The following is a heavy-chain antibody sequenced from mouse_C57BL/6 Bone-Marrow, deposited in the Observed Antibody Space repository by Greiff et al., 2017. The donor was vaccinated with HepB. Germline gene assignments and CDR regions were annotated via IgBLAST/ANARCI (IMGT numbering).Heavy chain of an antibody. CDR1: GYTFTSYW. CDR2: IHPNSGST. D-gene: IGHD4-1*01. Sequence: QVQLKQPGAELVKPGASVKLSCKASGYTFTSYWMHWVKQRPGQGLEWIGMIHPNSGSTNYNEKFKSKATLTVDKSSSTAYMQLSSLTSEDSAVYYCARRLWAWFAYWGQGTLVTVSA. CDR3: ARRLWAWFAY. J-gene: IGHJ3*01. V-gene: IGHV1-64*01.